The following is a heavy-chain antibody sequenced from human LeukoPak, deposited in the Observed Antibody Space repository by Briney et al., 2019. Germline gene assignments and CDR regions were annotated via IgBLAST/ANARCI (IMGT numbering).Heavy chain of an antibody. CDR3: ARTLSVCSGGSCSVWFDP. V-gene: IGHV4-59*01. J-gene: IGHJ5*02. D-gene: IGHD2-15*01. CDR2: IYYSGNT. CDR1: GGSISSYY. Sequence: PSETLSLTCTVSGGSISSYYWSWIRQPPGKGLEWIGYIYYSGNTNYNPSLKGRVTISVDTSKNQFSLKLNSVTAADTAVYYCARTLSVCSGGSCSVWFDPWGQGTLVTASS.